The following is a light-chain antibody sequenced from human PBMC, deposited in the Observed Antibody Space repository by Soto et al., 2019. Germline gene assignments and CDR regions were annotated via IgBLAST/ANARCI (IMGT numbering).Light chain of an antibody. Sequence: DIQMTQSPSSLSAFVGDRVTITCRASQSIDTYLNWYQQKPGKAPKVLIHDASRLQSGVPSRFSGSGSGTDFTLTISGLQPEDYATYYCQQSYSSPRTAFGQGTKLEIK. CDR1: QSIDTY. V-gene: IGKV1-39*01. CDR3: QQSYSSPRTA. CDR2: DAS. J-gene: IGKJ2*01.